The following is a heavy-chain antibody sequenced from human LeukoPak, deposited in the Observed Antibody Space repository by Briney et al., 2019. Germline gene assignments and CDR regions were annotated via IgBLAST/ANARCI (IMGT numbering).Heavy chain of an antibody. Sequence: ASVKVSCKASGYTFTSYDINWVRQATGQGLEWMGWMNPNSGNTGYAQKFQGRVTITRNTSISTAYMELSSLRSEDTAVYYCARVAAAGTLYRKGFDYWGQGTLVTVSS. J-gene: IGHJ4*02. CDR2: MNPNSGNT. CDR3: ARVAAAGTLYRKGFDY. CDR1: GYTFTSYD. D-gene: IGHD6-13*01. V-gene: IGHV1-8*03.